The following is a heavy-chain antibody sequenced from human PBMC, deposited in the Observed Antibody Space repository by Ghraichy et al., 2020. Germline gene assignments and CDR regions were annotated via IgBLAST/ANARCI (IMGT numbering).Heavy chain of an antibody. Sequence: GGLRLSCAASGFTLISNYLSLVRQPPGEGLEWGSVIYSGGSTYYADSVKARFTISRDNAKNTLYLQMNSLRAEDTAGYYCARSRYSYGHFDYWGQGTLVPGSS. D-gene: IGHD5-18*01. CDR3: ARSRYSYGHFDY. CDR1: GFTLISNY. J-gene: IGHJ4*02. V-gene: IGHV3-66*01. CDR2: IYSGGST.